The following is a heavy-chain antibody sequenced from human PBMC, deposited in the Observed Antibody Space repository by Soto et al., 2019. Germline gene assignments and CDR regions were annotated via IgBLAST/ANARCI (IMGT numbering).Heavy chain of an antibody. CDR1: GGSFSGYY. CDR2: INHSGST. V-gene: IGHV4-34*01. D-gene: IGHD2-8*01. CDR3: ARLGYCTNGVCPYYYYGMDV. J-gene: IGHJ6*02. Sequence: PSETLSLTCAVYGGSFSGYYWSWIRQPPGKGLEWIGEINHSGSTNYNPSLKSRVTISVDTSKNQFSLKLSSVTAADTAVYYCARLGYCTNGVCPYYYYGMDVWGQGTTVTVS.